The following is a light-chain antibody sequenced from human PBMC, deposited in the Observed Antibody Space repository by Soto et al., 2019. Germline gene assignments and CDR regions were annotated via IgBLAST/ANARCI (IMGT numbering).Light chain of an antibody. CDR2: DAS. CDR1: QDISNY. Sequence: DIQMTQSPSSLSASLGDRVTIACQASQDISNYLHWYQHEPGKAPKLLIYDASNLETGVPSRFSGSGSGTDFTFTISSLQPEDIATYYCQQYDNFPRAINFGQGTRLEIK. V-gene: IGKV1-33*01. CDR3: QQYDNFPRAIN. J-gene: IGKJ5*01.